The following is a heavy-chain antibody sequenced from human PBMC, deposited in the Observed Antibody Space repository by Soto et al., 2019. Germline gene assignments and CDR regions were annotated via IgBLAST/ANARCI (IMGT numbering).Heavy chain of an antibody. CDR1: GGSISSSSSY. J-gene: IGHJ6*02. CDR2: IHYSGST. D-gene: IGHD2-2*01. CDR3: ARARYQLLHPYYYGMDV. V-gene: IGHV4-61*05. Sequence: PSETLSLTCTVSGGSISSSSSYWGWLRQPPGKGLEWIGYIHYSGSTKSNPSLKSRVTISVDTSRNQVSLKLSSVTAADSAVYFCARARYQLLHPYYYGMDVWGQGTTVTVSS.